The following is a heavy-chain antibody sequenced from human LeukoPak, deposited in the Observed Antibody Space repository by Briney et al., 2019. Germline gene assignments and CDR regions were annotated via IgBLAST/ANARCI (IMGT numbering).Heavy chain of an antibody. D-gene: IGHD6-13*01. J-gene: IGHJ6*03. Sequence: ASVKVSCKASGYTFTSYDINWVRQATGQGLEWMGWMNPDSGNTGYAQKFQGRVTMTRNTSISTAYMELSSLRSEDTAVYYCARSIAAAGSIYYYYYMDVWGKGTTVTISS. CDR2: MNPDSGNT. CDR3: ARSIAAAGSIYYYYYMDV. V-gene: IGHV1-8*01. CDR1: GYTFTSYD.